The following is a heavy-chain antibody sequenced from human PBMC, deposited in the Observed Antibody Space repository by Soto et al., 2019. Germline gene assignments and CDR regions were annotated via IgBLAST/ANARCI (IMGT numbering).Heavy chain of an antibody. CDR1: GGTFSSYA. CDR3: ARNEYSTTFYYYGMDV. Sequence: QVQLVQSGAEVKKPGSSVKVSCKASGGTFSSYAITWVRQAPGQGLEWMGRIIPIFGTANYNQKFQVRVTITADESTSTAYMELSSLRSEDTAVYYCARNEYSTTFYYYGMDVWGQGTTVTVSS. J-gene: IGHJ6*02. D-gene: IGHD6-6*01. CDR2: IIPIFGTA. V-gene: IGHV1-69*01.